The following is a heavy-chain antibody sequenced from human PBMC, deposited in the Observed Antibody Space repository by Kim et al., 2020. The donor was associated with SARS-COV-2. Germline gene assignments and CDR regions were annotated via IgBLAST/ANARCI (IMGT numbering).Heavy chain of an antibody. V-gene: IGHV5-10-1*01. CDR2: YT. Sequence: YTNYRPSFQGHVTISADKSISTAYLQWSSLKASDTAMYYCARAAADAFDIWGQGTMVTVSS. D-gene: IGHD6-13*01. CDR3: ARAAADAFDI. J-gene: IGHJ3*02.